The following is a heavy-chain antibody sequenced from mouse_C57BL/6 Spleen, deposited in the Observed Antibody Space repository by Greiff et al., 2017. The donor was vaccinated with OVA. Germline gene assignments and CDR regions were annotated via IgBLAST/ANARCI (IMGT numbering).Heavy chain of an antibody. CDR1: GYTFTSYW. Sequence: VQLQQPGAELVMPGASVKLSCKASGYTFTSYWMHWVKQRPGQGLEWIGEIDPSDSDTNYNQKFKGKSTLTVDKSSSTAYMQLSSLTSEDSAVYYCARIYYGYDGHLDYWGQGTTLTVSS. J-gene: IGHJ2*01. V-gene: IGHV1-69*01. CDR3: ARIYYGYDGHLDY. D-gene: IGHD2-2*01. CDR2: IDPSDSDT.